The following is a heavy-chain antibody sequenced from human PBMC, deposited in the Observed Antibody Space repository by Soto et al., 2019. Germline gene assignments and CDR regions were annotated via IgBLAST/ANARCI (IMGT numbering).Heavy chain of an antibody. Sequence: SETLSLTCTVSGGSISSSSYYWGWIRQPPGKGLEWIGSIYYSGSTYYTPSLKSRVTISVDTSKNQFSLKLSSVTAADTAVYYCARTYGDYFADYWGQGTLVTVSS. V-gene: IGHV4-39*01. CDR2: IYYSGST. J-gene: IGHJ4*02. CDR3: ARTYGDYFADY. CDR1: GGSISSSSYY. D-gene: IGHD4-17*01.